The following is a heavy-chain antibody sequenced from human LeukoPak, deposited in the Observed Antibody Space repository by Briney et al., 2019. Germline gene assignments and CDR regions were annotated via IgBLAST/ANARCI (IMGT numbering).Heavy chain of an antibody. D-gene: IGHD3-22*01. CDR1: GFTFSSYA. V-gene: IGHV3-23*01. CDR3: AKEAYYYDSSGYSGLFDF. CDR2: ISGSGSST. Sequence: GGSLRLSCAASGFTFSSYAMSWVRQAPGKGLEWVSAISGSGSSTYYADSVKGRFTISRDTSKNTLYLQMNTLRAEDTAVYYCAKEAYYYDSSGYSGLFDFWGQGTLVTVSS. J-gene: IGHJ4*02.